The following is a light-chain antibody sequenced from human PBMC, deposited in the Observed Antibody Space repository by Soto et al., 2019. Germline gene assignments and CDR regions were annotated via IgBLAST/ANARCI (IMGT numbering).Light chain of an antibody. CDR1: QSVSNY. V-gene: IGKV3-11*01. CDR3: HQRSNWPGFT. CDR2: DAS. J-gene: IGKJ3*01. Sequence: EIVLTQSPATLSLSPGERATLSCRASQSVSNYLAWYQQKPGQAPRLLIYDASNRATGIPARFSGSGSGTDFTLTISSLEPEDFAVYYCHQRSNWPGFTFGPGTKVDIK.